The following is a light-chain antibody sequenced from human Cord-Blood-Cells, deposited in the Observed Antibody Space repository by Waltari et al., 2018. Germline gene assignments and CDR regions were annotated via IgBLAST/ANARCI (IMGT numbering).Light chain of an antibody. CDR2: GAS. J-gene: IGKJ1*01. V-gene: IGKV3-20*01. CDR3: QQYGSSLRA. CDR1: QSVSSSY. Sequence: EIVLTQSPGTLSLSPGERATLSCRASQSVSSSYLAWYQQKPGQAPRLLIYGASSRATGIPDRFSGSGSGTDFTLTISRLGPEDFAVYYCQQYGSSLRAFGQGTKVEIK.